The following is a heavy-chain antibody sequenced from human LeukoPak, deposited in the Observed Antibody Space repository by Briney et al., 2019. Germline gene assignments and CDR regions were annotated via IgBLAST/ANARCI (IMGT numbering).Heavy chain of an antibody. CDR1: GYTFTSYA. D-gene: IGHD2-2*01. V-gene: IGHV1-3*01. CDR2: INAGNGNT. Sequence: EASVKVSCKASGYTFTSYAMHWVRQAPGQRLEWMGWINAGNGNTKYSQKFQGRVTITRDTSASTAYMELSSLRSEDTAVYYCARAPGGEGYCSSTSCRTLDYWGQGTLVTVSS. CDR3: ARAPGGEGYCSSTSCRTLDY. J-gene: IGHJ4*02.